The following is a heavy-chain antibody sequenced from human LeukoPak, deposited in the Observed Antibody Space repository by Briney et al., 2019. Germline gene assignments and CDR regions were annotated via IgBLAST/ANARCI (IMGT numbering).Heavy chain of an antibody. CDR3: ARGGDSSSYYYYMDV. J-gene: IGHJ6*03. D-gene: IGHD6-13*01. Sequence: GGSLRLSCAASGFTFSSYWMSWVRQAPGKGLEWVANIKQDGSEKYYVDSVKGRFTISRDNAKNSLYLQMNSLRAEDTAVYYCARGGDSSSYYYYMDVWGKGTTVTVSS. V-gene: IGHV3-7*03. CDR2: IKQDGSEK. CDR1: GFTFSSYW.